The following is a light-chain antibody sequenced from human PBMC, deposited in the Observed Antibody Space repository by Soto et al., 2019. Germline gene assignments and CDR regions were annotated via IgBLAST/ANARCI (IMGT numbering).Light chain of an antibody. CDR2: DVS. V-gene: IGLV2-14*01. J-gene: IGLJ2*01. CDR3: SSYTSSSTQVL. Sequence: QSALTQPASVSGSPGQSITISCTGTSSDVGGYNYVYWYQQHPGKAPKLMIYDVSNRPSGVSNRFSGSKSGYTASLTISGLQAEDEADYYCSSYTSSSTQVLFGGGTTLTDL. CDR1: SSDVGGYNY.